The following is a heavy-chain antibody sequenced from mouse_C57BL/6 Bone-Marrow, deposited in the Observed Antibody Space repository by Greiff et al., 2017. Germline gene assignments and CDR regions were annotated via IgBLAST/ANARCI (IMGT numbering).Heavy chain of an antibody. Sequence: QVQLQQSGAELARPGASVKLSCKASGYTFTSYGISWVKQRTGQGLEWIGEIYPRSGNTYYNEKFKGKATLTADKSSSTAYMELRSLTSEDSAGYFCARSGPPWYFDVWGTGTTVTVSS. D-gene: IGHD3-1*01. CDR1: GYTFTSYG. V-gene: IGHV1-81*01. J-gene: IGHJ1*03. CDR3: ARSGPPWYFDV. CDR2: IYPRSGNT.